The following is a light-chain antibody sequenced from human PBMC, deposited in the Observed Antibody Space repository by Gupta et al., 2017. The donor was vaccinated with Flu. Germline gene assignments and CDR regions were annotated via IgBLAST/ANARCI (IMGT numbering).Light chain of an antibody. CDR2: GAS. V-gene: IGKV1-39*01. J-gene: IGKJ2*02. CDR1: QNINTY. Sequence: DIQMTQSPPSLSASVGVRVTIPCRASQNINTYLDWYQQMPGQSPKLLIYGASSWESGVPARFSGSGSGTNFTLTISGVEAEDVGIYYCPQTLQTPRTFGQGTKLEIK. CDR3: PQTLQTPRT.